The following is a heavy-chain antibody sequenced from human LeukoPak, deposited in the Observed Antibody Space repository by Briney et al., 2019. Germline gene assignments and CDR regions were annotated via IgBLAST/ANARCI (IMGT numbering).Heavy chain of an antibody. CDR1: GGSISSYY. CDR2: IYYSGST. CDR3: ARSGLSGSYY. Sequence: SETLSLTCTVSGGSISSYYWSWIRQPPGKGLEWIGYIYYSGSTNYNPSLKSRVTISVDTSKNQFSLELSSVTAADTAVYYCARSGLSGSYYWGQGTLVTVSS. V-gene: IGHV4-59*01. D-gene: IGHD1-26*01. J-gene: IGHJ4*02.